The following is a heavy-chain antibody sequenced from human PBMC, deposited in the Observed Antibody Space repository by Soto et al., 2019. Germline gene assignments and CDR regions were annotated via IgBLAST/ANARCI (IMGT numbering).Heavy chain of an antibody. CDR1: GFTFSNYG. J-gene: IGHJ6*02. CDR3: ASDLFGGSGWHPHYGMDV. Sequence: QVQLVESGGGVVQPGRSLRLSCASSGFTFSNYGMHWVRQAPGKGLEWVAVIWFHGSNQYYADSVKGRFTISRDNSNNPLYVTIDTLSAEDTAVYYCASDLFGGSGWHPHYGMDVWGQGTTVTVSS. D-gene: IGHD6-19*01. CDR2: IWFHGSNQ. V-gene: IGHV3-33*01.